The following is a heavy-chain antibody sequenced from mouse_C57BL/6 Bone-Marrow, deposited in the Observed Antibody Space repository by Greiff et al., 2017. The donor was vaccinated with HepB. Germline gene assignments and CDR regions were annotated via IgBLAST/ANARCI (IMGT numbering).Heavy chain of an antibody. V-gene: IGHV1-63*01. CDR3: ARRYYGNGDFDV. CDR1: GYTSTNYW. CDR2: IYPGGGYT. Sequence: QVQLQQSGAELVRPGTSVKMSCKASGYTSTNYWIGWAKQRPGHGLEWIGDIYPGGGYTNYNEKFKGKATLTADKSSSTAYMQFSSLTSEDSAIYYCARRYYGNGDFDVWGTGTTVTVSS. J-gene: IGHJ1*03. D-gene: IGHD2-1*01.